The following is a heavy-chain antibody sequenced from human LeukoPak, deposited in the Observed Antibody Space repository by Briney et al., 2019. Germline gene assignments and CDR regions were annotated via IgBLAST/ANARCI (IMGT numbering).Heavy chain of an antibody. V-gene: IGHV4-34*01. J-gene: IGHJ4*02. CDR2: INHGGST. Sequence: ETLSLNCAVYGGSLSGYYWSWIRQSPGKGLEWIGEINHGGSTNYNPSLKSRVTMSVDTSKNHFSLKLSSVTAADTAVYFCAREGRMSMGIEYWGQGTLVTVSS. CDR1: GGSLSGYY. CDR3: AREGRMSMGIEY. D-gene: IGHD4/OR15-4a*01.